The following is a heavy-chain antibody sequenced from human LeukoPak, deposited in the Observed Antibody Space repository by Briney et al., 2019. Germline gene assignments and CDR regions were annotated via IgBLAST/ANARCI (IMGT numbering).Heavy chain of an antibody. V-gene: IGHV3-7*01. CDR3: ARGSAWFGEFFPLDY. CDR1: GFTFSSYW. CDR2: IKQDGSEK. J-gene: IGHJ4*02. D-gene: IGHD3-10*01. Sequence: KPGGSLRLSCAASGFTFSSYWMSWVRQAPGKGLEWVANIKQDGSEKYYVDSVKGRFTISRDNAKNSLYLQMNSLRAEDTAVYYCARGSAWFGEFFPLDYWGQGTLVTVSS.